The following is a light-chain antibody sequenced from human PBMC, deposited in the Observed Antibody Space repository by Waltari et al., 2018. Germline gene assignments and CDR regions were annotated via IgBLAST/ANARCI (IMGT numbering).Light chain of an antibody. CDR2: WAS. V-gene: IGKV4-1*01. CDR3: QPYDELPLT. J-gene: IGKJ4*01. CDR1: SVLYSTNSKSY. Sequence: SVLYSTNSKSYVAWCQQKLGQPPRLLLYWASTRESGVPDRFSGSGSGTDFTLTISSLQAEDVAVYYCQPYDELPLTFGGGTKVEIK.